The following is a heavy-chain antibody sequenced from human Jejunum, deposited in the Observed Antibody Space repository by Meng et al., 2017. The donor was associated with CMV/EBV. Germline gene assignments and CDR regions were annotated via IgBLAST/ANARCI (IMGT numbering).Heavy chain of an antibody. CDR1: GGSISSNSYY. CDR3: ARDNSGWYLDY. D-gene: IGHD5-12*01. Sequence: TVAGGSISSNSYYWGWIRQSPGKGLEWIGTMYYSGSTQYNPSLKSRVTISVDTSKNQFSLNLSSVTAADTAVYYCARDNSGWYLDYWGQGALVTVSS. CDR2: MYYSGST. V-gene: IGHV4-39*07. J-gene: IGHJ4*02.